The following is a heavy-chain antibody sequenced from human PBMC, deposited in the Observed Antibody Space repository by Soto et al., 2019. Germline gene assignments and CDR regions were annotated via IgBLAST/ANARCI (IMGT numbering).Heavy chain of an antibody. CDR3: AKDHLHDQQLVPGSFGY. Sequence: PGGSLRLSCAASGFTFSSYAMSWVRQAPGKGLEWVSAISGSGGSTYYADSVKGRFTISRDNSKNTLYLQMNSLRAEDTAVYYCAKDHLHDQQLVPGSFGYWGQGTLVTVSS. J-gene: IGHJ4*02. V-gene: IGHV3-23*01. CDR2: ISGSGGST. CDR1: GFTFSSYA. D-gene: IGHD6-13*01.